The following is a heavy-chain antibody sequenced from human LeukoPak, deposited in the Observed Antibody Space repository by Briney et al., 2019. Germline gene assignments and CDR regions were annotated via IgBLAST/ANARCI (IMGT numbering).Heavy chain of an antibody. CDR2: IYYSGST. D-gene: IGHD1-26*01. CDR3: AREATMTDFDAFDI. V-gene: IGHV4-59*11. Sequence: SETLSLTCTVSGGSISSHYWSWIRQPPGKGLEWIGYIYYSGSTNYNPSLKSRVTISVDTSKNQFSLKLSSVTAADTAVYYCAREATMTDFDAFDIWGQGTMVTVSS. CDR1: GGSISSHY. J-gene: IGHJ3*02.